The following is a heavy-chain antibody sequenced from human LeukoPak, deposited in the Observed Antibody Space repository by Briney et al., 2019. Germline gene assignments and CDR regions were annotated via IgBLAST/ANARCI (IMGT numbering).Heavy chain of an antibody. D-gene: IGHD3-22*01. V-gene: IGHV3-23*01. J-gene: IGHJ4*02. Sequence: GGSLRLSCAVSGITLSNYGTSWVRQAPGKGLEWVAGISDSGGSTNYADSVKGRFTISRDNPKNTLYLQMNSLRAEDTAVYFCARRGVVIRVILVGFHKEAFYFDSWGQGALVTVSS. CDR2: ISDSGGST. CDR3: ARRGVVIRVILVGFHKEAFYFDS. CDR1: GITLSNYG.